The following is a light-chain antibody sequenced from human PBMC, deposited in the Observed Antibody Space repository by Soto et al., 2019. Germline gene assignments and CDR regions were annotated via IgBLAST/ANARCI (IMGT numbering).Light chain of an antibody. CDR1: SSDVGGYSY. CDR2: EVS. V-gene: IGLV2-8*01. CDR3: SSYGGSNNLV. J-gene: IGLJ2*01. Sequence: QSALTQPPSASESPGQSVTISCTGGSSDVGGYSYVSWYQQHPGKAPKLMIYEVSKRPSGVPDRFSGSKSGNTASLTVSGLQAEDEADYYCSSYGGSNNLVFGGGTKLTVL.